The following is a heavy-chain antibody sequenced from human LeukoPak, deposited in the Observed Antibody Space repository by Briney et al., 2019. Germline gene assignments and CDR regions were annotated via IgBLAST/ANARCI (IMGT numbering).Heavy chain of an antibody. V-gene: IGHV3-23*01. CDR1: GFSFGGYA. J-gene: IGHJ4*02. Sequence: GGSLRLSCAASGFSFGGYAMTWVRQAPGKGLEWVSSITYNGAATYYLDSVKARFTVSRDNSRSTLYLQMDSLTAEDTALYYCAKDGLYFDGSTHIYYFDSWGQGTLVAVSS. D-gene: IGHD3-9*01. CDR2: ITYNGAAT. CDR3: AKDGLYFDGSTHIYYFDS.